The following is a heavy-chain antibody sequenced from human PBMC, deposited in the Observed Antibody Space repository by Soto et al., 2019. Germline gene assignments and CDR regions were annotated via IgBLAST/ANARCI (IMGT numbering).Heavy chain of an antibody. CDR3: ARQGLGIQLPTDC. CDR2: IYYSGST. Sequence: SETLYLTCSVSGGSLSSSSHYWGWIRQPPGKGLGWIGSIYYSGSTYYNPSLKSRVTISVETSKNQLSLKLSSVTAADTAVYYCARQGLGIQLPTDCWGQGTQVNVSS. V-gene: IGHV4-39*01. D-gene: IGHD5-18*01. J-gene: IGHJ4*02. CDR1: GGSLSSSSHY.